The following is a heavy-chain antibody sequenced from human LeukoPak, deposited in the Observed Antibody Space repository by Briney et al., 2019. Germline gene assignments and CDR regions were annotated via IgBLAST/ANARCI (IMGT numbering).Heavy chain of an antibody. D-gene: IGHD3-10*01. Sequence: SETLSLTCTVSGGSISSYYWGWIRQPLGKGLEWIGSIYYSGSTYYNPSLKSRVTISVDTSKNQFSLKLSSVTAADTAVYYCARLIRGAFDYWGQGTLVTVSS. CDR3: ARLIRGAFDY. V-gene: IGHV4-39*01. J-gene: IGHJ4*02. CDR2: IYYSGST. CDR1: GGSISSYY.